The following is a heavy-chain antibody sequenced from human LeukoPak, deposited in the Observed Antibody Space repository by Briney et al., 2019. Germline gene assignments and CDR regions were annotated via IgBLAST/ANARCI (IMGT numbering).Heavy chain of an antibody. Sequence: GGSLTLSCAASGFTFSSYAMSWVRQAPGKGLEWVSGISGSGGSTYYADSVKGRCTISRDNSKNTVYLQMNSLRAEDTAVYYCAKGGIQRWSVSNYFEYWGQGTLVTVSS. CDR1: GFTFSSYA. CDR2: ISGSGGST. CDR3: AKGGIQRWSVSNYFEY. D-gene: IGHD5-18*01. V-gene: IGHV3-23*01. J-gene: IGHJ4*02.